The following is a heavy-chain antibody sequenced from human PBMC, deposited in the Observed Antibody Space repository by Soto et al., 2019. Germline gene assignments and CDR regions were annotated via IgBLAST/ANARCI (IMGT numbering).Heavy chain of an antibody. V-gene: IGHV3-30*18. D-gene: IGHD5-18*01. CDR2: ISYDGSNK. CDR1: GFTFSSYG. J-gene: IGHJ6*02. Sequence: GGSLRLSCAASGFTFSSYGMHWVRQAPGKGLEWVAVISYDGSNKYYADSVKGRFTISRDNSKNTLYLQMNSLRAEDTAVYYCAKDNVPAGRPKQLWQLYYYYYYGMDVWGQGTTVTVSS. CDR3: AKDNVPAGRPKQLWQLYYYYYYGMDV.